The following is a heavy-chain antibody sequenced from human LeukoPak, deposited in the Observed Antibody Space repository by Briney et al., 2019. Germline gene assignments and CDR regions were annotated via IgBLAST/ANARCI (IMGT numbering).Heavy chain of an antibody. D-gene: IGHD2-15*01. CDR2: INAGNGNT. CDR1: GYTFTSYV. Sequence: GASVKVSCKASGYTFTSYVIHWVRQAPGQRLEWMGWINAGNGNTKYSQEFQDRVTITRDTSASTVYTELSSLRSGDMAVYYCARARYETRIWPKSRYDYYHYMDVWGKGTTVTVSS. CDR3: ARARYETRIWPKSRYDYYHYMDV. J-gene: IGHJ6*03. V-gene: IGHV1-3*03.